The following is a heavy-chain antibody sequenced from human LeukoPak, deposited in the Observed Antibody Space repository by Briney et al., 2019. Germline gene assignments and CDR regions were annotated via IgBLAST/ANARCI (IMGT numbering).Heavy chain of an antibody. CDR3: ARAVVVPAADYYYYGMDV. D-gene: IGHD2-2*01. J-gene: IGHJ6*02. CDR1: GGCFSGYY. V-gene: IGHV4-34*01. Sequence: SETLSLTCAVYGGCFSGYYWSWIRQPPGKGLEWIGEINHSGSTNYNPSLKSRVTISVDTSKNQFSLKLSSVTAADTAVYYCARAVVVPAADYYYYGMDVWGQGTTVTVSS. CDR2: INHSGST.